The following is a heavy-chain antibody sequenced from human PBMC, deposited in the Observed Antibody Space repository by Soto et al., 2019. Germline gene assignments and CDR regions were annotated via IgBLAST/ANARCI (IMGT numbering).Heavy chain of an antibody. CDR2: ISAYNGNT. CDR1: GYTFTSHG. J-gene: IGHJ3*02. D-gene: IGHD2-15*01. Sequence: GASVKVSCKASGYTFTSHGISWVRQAPGQGLEWMGWISAYNGNTNYAQKLQGRVTMTTDTSTSTAYMELRSLRSDDTAVYYCARRYCSGGSCYSSDAFDIWGQGTMVTVSS. CDR3: ARRYCSGGSCYSSDAFDI. V-gene: IGHV1-18*01.